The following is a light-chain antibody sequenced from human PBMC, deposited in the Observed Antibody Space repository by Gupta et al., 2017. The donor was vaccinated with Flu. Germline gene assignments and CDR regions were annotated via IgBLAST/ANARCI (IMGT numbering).Light chain of an antibody. V-gene: IGKV3-20*01. CDR1: QTVGSSY. CDR2: GAS. J-gene: IGKJ1*01. Sequence: LFLSPGERATRSCRARQTVGSSYLAWYQQKPGQAPRLLIYGASSRANGFPDRFSGSGSGTEFTLTISRREPEDFAVYYCQHECSSPHTFGQGTKVEIK. CDR3: QHECSSPHT.